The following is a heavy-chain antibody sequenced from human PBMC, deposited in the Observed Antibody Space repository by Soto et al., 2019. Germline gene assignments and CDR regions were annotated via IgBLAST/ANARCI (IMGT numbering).Heavy chain of an antibody. CDR2: IYYSGST. D-gene: IGHD3-10*01. Sequence: SETLSLTCTVSGGSISSGGYYWSWIRQHPGKGLEWIGYIYYSGSTYYNPSLKSRVTISVDTSKNQFSLKLSSVTAADTAVYYWARRARNYYGSGSRSRNYYYYYMDVWGKGTTVTVSS. CDR3: ARRARNYYGSGSRSRNYYYYYMDV. CDR1: GGSISSGGYY. V-gene: IGHV4-31*03. J-gene: IGHJ6*03.